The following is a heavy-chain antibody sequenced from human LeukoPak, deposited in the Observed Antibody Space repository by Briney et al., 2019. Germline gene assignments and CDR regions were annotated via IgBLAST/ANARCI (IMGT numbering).Heavy chain of an antibody. CDR2: IIPIFGTA. J-gene: IGHJ5*02. D-gene: IGHD1-1*01. CDR3: ARQPTTGTTSWFDP. Sequence: ASVKLSCKASGGTFSSYAMSWVRQAPGQGLEWMGGIIPIFGTANYAQKVQGRVTITADESTSTDYMELSSLRSEDTAVYYCARQPTTGTTSWFDPWGQGTLVTVSS. CDR1: GGTFSSYA. V-gene: IGHV1-69*13.